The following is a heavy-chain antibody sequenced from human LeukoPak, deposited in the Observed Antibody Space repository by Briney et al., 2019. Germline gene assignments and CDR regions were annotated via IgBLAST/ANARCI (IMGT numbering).Heavy chain of an antibody. V-gene: IGHV4-59*08. CDR1: GGSISSYY. Sequence: SETLSLTCTVSGGSISSYYWSWIRQPPGKGLEWIGYIYYTGNTEFNPSLKSRVNISVDTSKNHYSLKLSSVTAADTAVYYCARRSKAVAGLAFDIWGQGTMVTVSS. CDR3: ARRSKAVAGLAFDI. J-gene: IGHJ3*02. CDR2: IYYTGNT. D-gene: IGHD6-19*01.